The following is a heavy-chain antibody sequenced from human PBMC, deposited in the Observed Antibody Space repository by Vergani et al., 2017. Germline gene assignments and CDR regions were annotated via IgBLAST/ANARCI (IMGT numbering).Heavy chain of an antibody. CDR3: ARGRTPYYDFWSGSHYYYYMDV. CDR1: GGSFSGYY. V-gene: IGHV4-34*01. D-gene: IGHD3-3*01. Sequence: QVQLQQWGAGLLKPSETLSLTCAVYGGSFSGYYWSWIRQHPGKGLEWIGYIYYSGSTYYNPSLKSRVTISVDTSKNQFSLKLSSVTAADTAVYYCARGRTPYYDFWSGSHYYYYMDVWGKGTTVTVSS. J-gene: IGHJ6*03. CDR2: IYYSGST.